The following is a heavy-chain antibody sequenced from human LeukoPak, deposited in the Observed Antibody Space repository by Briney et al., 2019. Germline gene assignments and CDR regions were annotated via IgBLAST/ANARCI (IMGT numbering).Heavy chain of an antibody. Sequence: GASVKVSCKASGGTFSSYAISWVRQAPGQGLEWMGRIIPILGIANYAQKFQGRVTITADKSTSTAYMELSSLRSEDTAVYYCARDIQDYGDYLFAFDIWGQGTMVTVSS. J-gene: IGHJ3*02. CDR3: ARDIQDYGDYLFAFDI. V-gene: IGHV1-69*04. D-gene: IGHD4-17*01. CDR1: GGTFSSYA. CDR2: IIPILGIA.